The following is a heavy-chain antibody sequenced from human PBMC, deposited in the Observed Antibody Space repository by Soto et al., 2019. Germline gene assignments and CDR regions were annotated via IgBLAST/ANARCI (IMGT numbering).Heavy chain of an antibody. CDR2: INPGGDIT. D-gene: IGHD2-2*01. V-gene: IGHV1-46*01. J-gene: IGHJ5*02. CDR3: ARDSSNTLLGVPFWWFDP. CDR1: GFTFSIYW. Sequence: QVQLVQSGAEVKKPGASVKVSCKASGFTFSIYWMHWVRQAPGQGLEWMGVINPGGDITIYAQNFQGRATMTRDRSMTTVYMELRSLRFEDTAVYYWARDSSNTLLGVPFWWFDPWGQGTLVTVSS.